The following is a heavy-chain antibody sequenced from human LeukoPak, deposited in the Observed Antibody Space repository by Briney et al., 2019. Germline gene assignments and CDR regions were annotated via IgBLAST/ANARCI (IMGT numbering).Heavy chain of an antibody. D-gene: IGHD3-16*01. CDR1: GGSISSYY. Sequence: SETLSLTCTVSGGSISSYYWSWIRQPAGKGLEWIGRIYTSGSTNYNPSPKSRVTMSVDTSKNQFSLKLSSVTAADTAVYYCARGDYDYVWGTPQENYFDYWGQGTLVTVSS. V-gene: IGHV4-4*07. CDR2: IYTSGST. CDR3: ARGDYDYVWGTPQENYFDY. J-gene: IGHJ4*02.